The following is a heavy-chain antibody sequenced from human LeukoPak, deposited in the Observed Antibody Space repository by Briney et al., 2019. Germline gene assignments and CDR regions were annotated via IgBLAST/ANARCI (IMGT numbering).Heavy chain of an antibody. Sequence: PGSSLRLSCAASGFTFSSYGMHWVRQAPGKGLEGVAVISYDGSNKYYADSVKGRFTISRDNSKNALYPQMNSLRAEDTAVYYCAKDRGFGEETFDYWRQGTLVTVSS. J-gene: IGHJ4*02. D-gene: IGHD3-10*01. CDR2: ISYDGSNK. V-gene: IGHV3-30*18. CDR3: AKDRGFGEETFDY. CDR1: GFTFSSYG.